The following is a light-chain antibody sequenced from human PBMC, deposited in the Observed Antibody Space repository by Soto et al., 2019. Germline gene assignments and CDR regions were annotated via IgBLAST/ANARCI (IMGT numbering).Light chain of an antibody. CDR1: QSISAY. CDR3: QQTYSSPYS. J-gene: IGKJ2*03. CDR2: AAS. Sequence: DIQLTQSPSSLSASVGDRLTITCRANQSISAYLSWYQQSPGKAPKLLMYAASNLQSGVPSRFSGSGSGTDFTLTITSLRTEDFATYYCQQTYSSPYSFGQGTKVEIK. V-gene: IGKV1-39*01.